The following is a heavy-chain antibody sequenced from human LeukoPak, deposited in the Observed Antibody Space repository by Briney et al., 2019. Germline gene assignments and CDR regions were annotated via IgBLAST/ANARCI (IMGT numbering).Heavy chain of an antibody. CDR3: ARVLSSRNSGWGYFDY. J-gene: IGHJ4*02. D-gene: IGHD6-19*01. Sequence: GRSLRLSCAASGFTFSSYAIHWVRQAPGKGLEWVGVISYDGNNKYYADSVMGRFTISRDNSKNTVHLQMNSLRAEDTAIYCCARVLSSRNSGWGYFDYWGQGSLVTVTS. V-gene: IGHV3-30-3*01. CDR1: GFTFSSYA. CDR2: ISYDGNNK.